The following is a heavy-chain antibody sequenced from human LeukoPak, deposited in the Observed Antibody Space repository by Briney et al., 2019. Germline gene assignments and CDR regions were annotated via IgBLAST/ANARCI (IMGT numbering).Heavy chain of an antibody. CDR3: ARQQWLVRFWFDP. CDR2: IYYSGST. V-gene: IGHV4-59*12. Sequence: KPSETLSLTCTVSGGSISSYYWSWIRQPPGKGLEWIGYIYYSGSTYYNPSLKSRVTISVDTSKNQFSLKLSSVTAADTAVYYCARQQWLVRFWFDPWGQGTLVTVSS. D-gene: IGHD6-19*01. J-gene: IGHJ5*02. CDR1: GGSISSYY.